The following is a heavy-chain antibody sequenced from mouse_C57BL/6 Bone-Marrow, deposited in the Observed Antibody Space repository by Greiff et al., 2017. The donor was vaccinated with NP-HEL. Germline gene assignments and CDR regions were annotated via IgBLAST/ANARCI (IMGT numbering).Heavy chain of an antibody. J-gene: IGHJ4*01. Sequence: VKLMESGPGLVAPSQSLSITCTVSGFSLTSYAISWVRQPPGKGLEWLGVIWTGGGTNYNSALKSRLSISKDNSKSQVFLKMNSLQTDDTARYYCARWDYDATPYYYAMDYWGQGTSVTVSS. CDR3: ARWDYDATPYYYAMDY. CDR1: GFSLTSYA. D-gene: IGHD2-4*01. CDR2: IWTGGGT. V-gene: IGHV2-9-1*01.